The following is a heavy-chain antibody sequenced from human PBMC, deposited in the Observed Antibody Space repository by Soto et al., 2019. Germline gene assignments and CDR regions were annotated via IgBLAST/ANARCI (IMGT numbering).Heavy chain of an antibody. CDR1: GGTFSSYA. CDR3: ASNVDIVATIDYGMDV. CDR2: IIPIFGTA. Sequence: SVKVSCKASGGTFSSYAISWVRQAPGQGLEWMGGIIPIFGTANYAQKYQGRVTITADESTSTAYMELSSLRSEDTAVFYCASNVDIVATIDYGMDVWGQGTTVTVSS. D-gene: IGHD5-12*01. J-gene: IGHJ6*02. V-gene: IGHV1-69*13.